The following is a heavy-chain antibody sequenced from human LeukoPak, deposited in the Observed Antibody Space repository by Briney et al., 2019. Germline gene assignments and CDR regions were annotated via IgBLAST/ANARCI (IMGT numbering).Heavy chain of an antibody. CDR3: ARDGVGATLYYFDY. CDR1: GFTFSSYA. CDR2: ISYDGSNK. V-gene: IGHV3-30-3*01. J-gene: IGHJ4*02. Sequence: PGGSLRLSCAASGFTFSSYAMHWVRQASGKGLEWVAVISYDGSNKYYADSVKGRFTISRDNSKNTLYLQMNSLRAEDTAVYYCARDGVGATLYYFDYWGQGTLVTVSS. D-gene: IGHD1-26*01.